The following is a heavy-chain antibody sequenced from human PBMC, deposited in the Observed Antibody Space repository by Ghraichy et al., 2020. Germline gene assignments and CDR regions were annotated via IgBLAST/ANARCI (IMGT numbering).Heavy chain of an antibody. CDR2: INHSGST. Sequence: SETLSLTCAVYGGSFSGYYWSWIRQPPGKGLEWIGEINHSGSTNYNPSLKSRVTISVDTSKNQFSLKLSSVTAADTAVYYCARARFLVKGAHYYDSSRNFDYWGQGTLVTVSS. J-gene: IGHJ4*02. V-gene: IGHV4-34*01. CDR3: ARARFLVKGAHYYDSSRNFDY. CDR1: GGSFSGYY. D-gene: IGHD3-22*01.